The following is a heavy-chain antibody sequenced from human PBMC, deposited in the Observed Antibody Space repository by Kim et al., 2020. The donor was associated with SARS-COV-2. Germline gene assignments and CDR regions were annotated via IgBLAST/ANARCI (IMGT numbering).Heavy chain of an antibody. V-gene: IGHV4-59*01. D-gene: IGHD3-16*01. Sequence: YNPTLKGRVTISVDTSKNQFSPNLTSVTAADTAVYYCARDTYVYYYGLDVWGQGTTVTVSS. CDR3: ARDTYVYYYGLDV. J-gene: IGHJ6*02.